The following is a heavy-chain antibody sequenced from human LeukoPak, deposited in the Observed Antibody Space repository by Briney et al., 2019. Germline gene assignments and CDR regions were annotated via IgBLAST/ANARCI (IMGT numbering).Heavy chain of an antibody. CDR1: GGSFSGYY. CDR3: ARGRIDVVVVPAATFYYYYMDV. V-gene: IGHV4-34*01. Sequence: SETLSLTCAVYGGSFSGYYWSWIRQPPGKGLEWIGEINHSGSTNYNPSLKSRVTISVDTSKNQFSLKLSSVTAADTAVYYCARGRIDVVVVPAATFYYYYMDVWGKGTTVTVSS. J-gene: IGHJ6*03. D-gene: IGHD2-2*01. CDR2: INHSGST.